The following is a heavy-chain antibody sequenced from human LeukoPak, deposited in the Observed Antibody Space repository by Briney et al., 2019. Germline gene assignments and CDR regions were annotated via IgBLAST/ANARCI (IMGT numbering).Heavy chain of an antibody. D-gene: IGHD3-16*01. CDR2: IYYSGST. CDR3: AREMDTMITFGGVLPSNWFDP. J-gene: IGHJ5*02. CDR1: GGSFSGYY. V-gene: IGHV4-59*01. Sequence: SETLSLTCAVYGGSFSGYYWSWIRQPPGKGLEWIGYIYYSGSTNYNPSLKSRVTISVDTSKNQFSLKLSSVTAADTAVYYCAREMDTMITFGGVLPSNWFDPWGQGTLVTVSS.